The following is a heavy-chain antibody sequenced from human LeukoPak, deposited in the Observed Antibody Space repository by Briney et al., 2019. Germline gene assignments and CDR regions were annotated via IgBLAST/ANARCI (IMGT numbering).Heavy chain of an antibody. J-gene: IGHJ3*02. CDR3: TTDYCSSTSCYWEVLSAFDI. V-gene: IGHV3-15*07. D-gene: IGHD2-2*01. CDR2: IKSKTDGGTT. Sequence: PGGSLRLSCAASGFTFSNAWMNWVRQAPGKGLEWVGRIKSKTDGGTTDYAAPVKGRFTISRDDSKNTLYLQMNSLKTEDTAVYYCTTDYCSSTSCYWEVLSAFDIWGQGTMVTVSS. CDR1: GFTFSNAW.